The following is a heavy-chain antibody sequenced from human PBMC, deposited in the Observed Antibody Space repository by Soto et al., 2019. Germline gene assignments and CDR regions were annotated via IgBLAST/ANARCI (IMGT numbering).Heavy chain of an antibody. Sequence: QVQLVESGGGVVQPGRSRRLSCAASGFTFNTYPMHWVRQAPGKGLEWVALISHAGSKKYYADSVKGRFTMSRDNSENPLYLQLNTLRAEDTAVYYCARWTDYYDSGGSRWGQGTLVSVSS. V-gene: IGHV3-30-3*01. CDR1: GFTFNTYP. J-gene: IGHJ4*02. CDR2: ISHAGSKK. CDR3: ARWTDYYDSGGSR. D-gene: IGHD3-22*01.